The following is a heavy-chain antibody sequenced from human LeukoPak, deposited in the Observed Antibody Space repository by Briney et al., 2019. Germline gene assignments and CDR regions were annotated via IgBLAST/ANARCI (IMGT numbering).Heavy chain of an antibody. Sequence: GGSLRLSCAASGFTFSSNWMSWVRPAPGKGLEWVANIKQDGSEKYYVDSVKGRFTISRDNAKNSLYLQMNSLRAEDTAVYYCARDGCSSTSCYLPYQYYYMNVWGQGTTVTVSS. D-gene: IGHD2-2*01. CDR2: IKQDGSEK. J-gene: IGHJ6*03. CDR3: ARDGCSSTSCYLPYQYYYMNV. V-gene: IGHV3-7*01. CDR1: GFTFSSNW.